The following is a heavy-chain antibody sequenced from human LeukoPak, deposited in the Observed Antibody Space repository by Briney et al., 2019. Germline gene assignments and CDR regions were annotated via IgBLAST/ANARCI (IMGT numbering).Heavy chain of an antibody. CDR1: GFTFGDYA. CDR2: INHSGST. Sequence: GSLRLSCTASGFTFGDYAMSWIRQPPGKGLEWIGEINHSGSTNYNPSLKSRVTISVDTSQNQFSLKLSSVTAADTAVYYCARQGIQLWLRVLWFDPGAQGPLVPVPS. J-gene: IGHJ5*02. D-gene: IGHD5-18*01. V-gene: IGHV4-34*01. CDR3: ARQGIQLWLRVLWFDP.